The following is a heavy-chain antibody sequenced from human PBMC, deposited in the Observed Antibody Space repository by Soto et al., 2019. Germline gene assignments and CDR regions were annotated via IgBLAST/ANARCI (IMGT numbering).Heavy chain of an antibody. CDR1: GFTFSNSW. D-gene: IGHD1-26*01. CDR3: ATDRRWEATVDY. CDR2: IKSETDGGTT. Sequence: GGSQRLSCAASGFTFSNSWMSWVRQAPGKGLEWVGRIKSETDGGTTDYAAPVKGRFTISRDDSKDTLYLQMNSLKIEDTAVYYCATDRRWEATVDYWGQGTLVTVSS. J-gene: IGHJ4*02. V-gene: IGHV3-15*01.